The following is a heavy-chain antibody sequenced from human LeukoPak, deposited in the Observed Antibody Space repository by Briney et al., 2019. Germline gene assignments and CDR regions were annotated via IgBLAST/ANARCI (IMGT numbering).Heavy chain of an antibody. Sequence: PGGSLRLSCTASGFSVTSNYINWVRQAPGKGLEWVSLVYSGEDTYYADSVKGRFTISRDNSKNMVYLQMNRLRAEDTALYYCARDPPAVLLDTYGWGQGTLVTVSS. CDR3: ARDPPAVLLDTYG. CDR1: GFSVTSNY. V-gene: IGHV3-66*01. J-gene: IGHJ4*02. CDR2: VYSGEDT. D-gene: IGHD2/OR15-2a*01.